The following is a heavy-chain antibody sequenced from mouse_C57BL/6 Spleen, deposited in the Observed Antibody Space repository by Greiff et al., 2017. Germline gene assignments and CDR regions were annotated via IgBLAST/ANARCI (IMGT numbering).Heavy chain of an antibody. J-gene: IGHJ1*03. CDR2: ISSGGDYI. D-gene: IGHD2-2*01. Sequence: EVKVVESGEGLVKPGGSLKLSCAASGFTFSSYAMSWVRQTPEKRLEWVAYISSGGDYIYYADTVKGRFTISRDNARNTLYLQMSSLKSEDTAMYYCTRVGGIYYGNDEGYFDVWGTGTTVTVSS. CDR1: GFTFSSYA. CDR3: TRVGGIYYGNDEGYFDV. V-gene: IGHV5-9-1*02.